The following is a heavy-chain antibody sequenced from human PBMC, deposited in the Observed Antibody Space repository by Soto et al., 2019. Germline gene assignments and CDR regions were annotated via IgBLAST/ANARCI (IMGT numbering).Heavy chain of an antibody. V-gene: IGHV1-18*01. Sequence: QVQLVQSGAEVKKPGASVKVSCKASGYTFTSYGVSWVRQAPGQGLEWMGWISAYNGNTNYAQKLKGRITMTTGTPPGTAYMGLRSLRSDDTVVYYCAREGGDYYGSGSPLVAFDIWGQGTMVTVSS. CDR1: GYTFTSYG. CDR3: AREGGDYYGSGSPLVAFDI. CDR2: ISAYNGNT. D-gene: IGHD3-10*01. J-gene: IGHJ3*02.